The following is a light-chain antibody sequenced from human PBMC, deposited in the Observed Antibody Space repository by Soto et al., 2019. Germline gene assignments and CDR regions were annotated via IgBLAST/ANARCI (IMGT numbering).Light chain of an antibody. CDR1: QSISSW. CDR2: KAS. CDR3: QQYNSYSKT. V-gene: IGKV1-5*03. Sequence: DIQMTQSPSTLSASVGDRVTITCRASQSISSWLAGYQQKPGKVPKLLIYKASSLESGVPSRFSGSGSGTEFTLTISSLQPDDFATYYCQQYNSYSKTFGQGTKLEIK. J-gene: IGKJ2*01.